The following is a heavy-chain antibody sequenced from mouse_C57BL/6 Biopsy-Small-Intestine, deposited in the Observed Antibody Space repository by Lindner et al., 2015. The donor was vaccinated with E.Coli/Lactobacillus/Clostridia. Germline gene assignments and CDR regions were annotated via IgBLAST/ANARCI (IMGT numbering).Heavy chain of an antibody. CDR2: IYPGDGDT. V-gene: IGHV1-80*01. J-gene: IGHJ1*03. CDR1: GYAFSSYW. Sequence: VQLQESGAELVKPGASVKISCKASGYAFSSYWMNWVKQRPGKGLEWIGQIYPGDGDTNYNGKFKGKATLTADKSSSTAYMQLSSLTSEDSAVYFCARSYYYGKLPDVWGTGTTVTVSS. CDR3: ARSYYYGKLPDV. D-gene: IGHD1-1*01.